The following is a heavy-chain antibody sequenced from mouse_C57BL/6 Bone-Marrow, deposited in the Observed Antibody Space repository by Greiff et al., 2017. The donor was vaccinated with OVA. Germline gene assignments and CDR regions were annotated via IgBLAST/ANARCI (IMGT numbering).Heavy chain of an antibody. V-gene: IGHV1-5*01. CDR2: IYPGNSDT. J-gene: IGHJ1*03. D-gene: IGHD1-1*01. CDR3: TRSRYYGSSWVWYFDV. Sequence: VQLQQSGTVLARPGASVKMSCKTSGYTFTSYWMHWVKQRPGQGLEWIGAIYPGNSDTSYNQKFKGKATLTAVPSSSNAYMELSSLTNEDSAVYYCTRSRYYGSSWVWYFDVWGTGTTVTVSS. CDR1: GYTFTSYW.